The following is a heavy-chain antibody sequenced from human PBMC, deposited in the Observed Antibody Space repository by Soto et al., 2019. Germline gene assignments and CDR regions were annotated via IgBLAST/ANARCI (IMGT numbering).Heavy chain of an antibody. D-gene: IGHD5-12*01. CDR3: ARHYGDGYDYVDY. V-gene: IGHV4-59*01. Sequence: SETLSLTCTVSGGSISSYYWSWIRQPPGKGLEWIGYIYYSGSTNYNPSLKSRVTISVDTSKNQFPLKLSSVTAADTAVYYCARHYGDGYDYVDYWGQGTLVTVSS. CDR2: IYYSGST. CDR1: GGSISSYY. J-gene: IGHJ4*02.